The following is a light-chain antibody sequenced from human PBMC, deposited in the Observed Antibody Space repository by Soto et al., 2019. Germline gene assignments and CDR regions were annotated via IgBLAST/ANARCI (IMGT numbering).Light chain of an antibody. CDR1: QSISSY. Sequence: IPMTQSPSSLSASVGDRVTITCRASQSISSYLNWYQQKPWRAPKLLIYSSSTLQSGVPSRFSGSGSGTDFTLTISSLQPEDFATYYCQQATSFPRTFGQGTKVDIK. J-gene: IGKJ1*01. CDR3: QQATSFPRT. V-gene: IGKV1-39*01. CDR2: SSS.